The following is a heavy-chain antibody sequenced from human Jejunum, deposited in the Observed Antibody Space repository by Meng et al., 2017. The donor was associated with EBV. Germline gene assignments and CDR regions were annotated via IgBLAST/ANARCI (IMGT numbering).Heavy chain of an antibody. CDR3: AGNGYYALEY. CDR1: GDSISDDGW. D-gene: IGHD3-22*01. J-gene: IGHJ4*02. V-gene: IGHV4-4*02. Sequence: REQGRRLAKASRTLCVTWVVCGDSISDDGWWIWVRQPPGKGLEWLGEIYHGGGTNYNPSLGSRVTISVDKSKNQFSLKLNSVTVADTAVYYCAGNGYYALEYWGPGILVTVSS. CDR2: IYHGGGT.